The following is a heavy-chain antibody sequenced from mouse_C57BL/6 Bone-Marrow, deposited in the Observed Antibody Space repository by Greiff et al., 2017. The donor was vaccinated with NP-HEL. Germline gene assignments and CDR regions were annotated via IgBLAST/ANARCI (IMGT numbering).Heavy chain of an antibody. J-gene: IGHJ4*01. Sequence: VKLMESDAELVKPGASVKISCKVSGYTFTDHTIHWMKQRPEQGLEWIGYIYPRDGSTKYNEKFKGKATLTADKSSSTAYMQLNSLTSEDSAVYFCARSGYYGSSYTPYYAMDYWGQGTSVTVSS. D-gene: IGHD1-1*01. V-gene: IGHV1-78*01. CDR1: GYTFTDHT. CDR3: ARSGYYGSSYTPYYAMDY. CDR2: IYPRDGST.